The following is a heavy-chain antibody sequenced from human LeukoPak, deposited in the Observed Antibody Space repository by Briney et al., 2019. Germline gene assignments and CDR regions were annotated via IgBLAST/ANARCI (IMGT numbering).Heavy chain of an antibody. D-gene: IGHD4-11*01. V-gene: IGHV3-9*01. CDR3: AKGTIMTTVTTDYMDV. J-gene: IGHJ6*03. CDR2: ISWNSGSI. CDR1: GFTFDDYA. Sequence: PGRSLRLSCAASGFTFDDYAMHWVRQAPGKGLEWVSGISWNSGSIGYADSVKGRFTISRDNAKNSLYLQMNSLRAEDTALYYCAKGTIMTTVTTDYMDVWGKGTTVTASS.